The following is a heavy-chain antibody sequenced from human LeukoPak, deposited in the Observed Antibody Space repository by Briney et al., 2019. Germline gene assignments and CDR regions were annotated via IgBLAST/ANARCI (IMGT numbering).Heavy chain of an antibody. J-gene: IGHJ4*02. CDR3: ARDYYGGYVFDY. D-gene: IGHD4-17*01. CDR1: GFTFTSYS. Sequence: AGGSLRLSCAASGFTFTSYSMNWVRQAPGKGLEWVSYISSSSSTIYYADSVRGRFTISRDNAKNSLYLQMNSLRVEDTAVYYCARDYYGGYVFDYWGQGTLVSISS. V-gene: IGHV3-48*01. CDR2: ISSSSSTI.